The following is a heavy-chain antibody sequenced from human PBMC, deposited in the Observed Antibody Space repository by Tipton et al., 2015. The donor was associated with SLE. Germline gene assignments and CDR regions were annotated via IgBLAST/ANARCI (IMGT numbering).Heavy chain of an antibody. CDR1: GYSFTSCW. Sequence: VQLVQSGAEVKKPGESLKISCKGSGYSFTSCWIGWVRQMPGKGLEWMGIIYPGDPDTRYSPSFQGQITISADRSITTAYLQWSSLKASDSAIYYGARGLGVVGARHLDSWGQGTLVTVSS. J-gene: IGHJ4*02. CDR3: ARGLGVVGARHLDS. D-gene: IGHD1-26*01. CDR2: IYPGDPDT. V-gene: IGHV5-51*01.